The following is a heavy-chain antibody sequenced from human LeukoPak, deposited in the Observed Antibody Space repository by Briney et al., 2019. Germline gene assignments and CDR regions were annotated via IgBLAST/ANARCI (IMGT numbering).Heavy chain of an antibody. Sequence: ASVKVSCKGSGYTFTGYYMHWVRQAPGHGLEWMAWINPNSGATNYAQRFQGRVTVTSDTSISTAYMELSSLESDDTAMYYCVRDLMTTQTWDFDYWGQGALVSVSS. CDR3: VRDLMTTQTWDFDY. CDR1: GYTFTGYY. V-gene: IGHV1-2*02. CDR2: INPNSGAT. D-gene: IGHD3-16*01. J-gene: IGHJ4*02.